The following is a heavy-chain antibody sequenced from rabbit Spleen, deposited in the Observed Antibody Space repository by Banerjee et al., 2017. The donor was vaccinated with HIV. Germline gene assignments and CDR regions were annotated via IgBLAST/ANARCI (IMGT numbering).Heavy chain of an antibody. CDR2: IDPVFTTT. CDR1: EFDFSVYG. CDR3: VREPTSGSGYYKSGYFDL. J-gene: IGHJ4*01. V-gene: IGHV1S47*01. D-gene: IGHD1-1*01. Sequence: QTQLVESGGGLVQPGGSLKLSCKASEFDFSVYGMSWVRQAPGKGLEWIGYIDPVFTTTYFANWVNGRFTISSHYAQNTLYLQLNSLTAADTATYFCVREPTSGSGYYKSGYFDLWGQGTLVTVS.